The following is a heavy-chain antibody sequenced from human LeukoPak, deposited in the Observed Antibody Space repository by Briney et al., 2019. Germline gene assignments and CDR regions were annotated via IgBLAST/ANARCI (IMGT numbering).Heavy chain of an antibody. CDR2: VSPYSGDT. CDR3: ANLNLIPGEDYFDY. V-gene: IGHV1-8*01. Sequence: ASVKVSCKASGYTFTSYHMNWVRQATGQGLEWMGWVSPYSGDTGYAKKFQDRVTMTSSTSITTVYMELNSLTSEDTAVYYCANLNLIPGEDYFDYWGQGTLVSVSS. D-gene: IGHD2-21*01. J-gene: IGHJ4*02. CDR1: GYTFTSYH.